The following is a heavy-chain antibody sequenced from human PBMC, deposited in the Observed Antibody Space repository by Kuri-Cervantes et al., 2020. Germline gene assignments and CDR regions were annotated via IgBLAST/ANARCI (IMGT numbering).Heavy chain of an antibody. CDR2: ISYDGSNK. V-gene: IGHV3-30*18. J-gene: IGHJ5*02. CDR3: AKDWAWFDP. D-gene: IGHD7-27*01. Sequence: GGSLRLSCAASGFTFSSYGMHWVRQAPGKGLEWVAVISYDGSNKYYADSVKGRFTISRDNSKNTLYLQMNSLRAEDTAVYYCAKDWAWFDPWGQGTLVTSPQ. CDR1: GFTFSSYG.